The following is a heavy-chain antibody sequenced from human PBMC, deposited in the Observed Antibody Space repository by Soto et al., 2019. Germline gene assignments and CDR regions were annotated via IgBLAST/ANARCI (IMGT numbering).Heavy chain of an antibody. J-gene: IGHJ3*02. Sequence: GGSLRLSCAASGFTFSSYAMHWVRQAPGKGLEWVAVISYDGSNKYYADSVKGRFTISRDNSKNTLYLQMNSLRAEDTAVYYCAREQVIVGDDAFDIWGQGTMVTVSS. CDR2: ISYDGSNK. V-gene: IGHV3-30-3*01. CDR1: GFTFSSYA. CDR3: AREQVIVGDDAFDI. D-gene: IGHD3-22*01.